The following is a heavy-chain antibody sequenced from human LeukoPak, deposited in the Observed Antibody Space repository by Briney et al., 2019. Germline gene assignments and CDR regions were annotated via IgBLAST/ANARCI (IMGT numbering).Heavy chain of an antibody. D-gene: IGHD5-18*01. Sequence: GGSLRLSCAASGFTFSSYSMNWFRQAPGKGLEWVSYITDSSSAIHYADSVKGRFTISRDNSKHTLYLQMSSLRDEDTAIYYCAKGQGYNYGDSIDYWGQGTLVTVSS. CDR2: ITDSSSAI. V-gene: IGHV3-48*02. CDR3: AKGQGYNYGDSIDY. J-gene: IGHJ4*02. CDR1: GFTFSSYS.